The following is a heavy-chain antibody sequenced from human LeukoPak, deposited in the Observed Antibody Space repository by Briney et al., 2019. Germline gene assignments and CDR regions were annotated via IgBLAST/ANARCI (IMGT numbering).Heavy chain of an antibody. V-gene: IGHV1-69*06. J-gene: IGHJ4*02. CDR2: IIPIFGTA. CDR3: ARVPWLGPRVYYFDY. Sequence: ASVKVSCKASGGTLSSYAISWVRQAPGQGLEWMGGIIPIFGTANYAQKFQGRVTITADKSTSTAYMELSSLRSEDTAVYYCARVPWLGPRVYYFDYWGQGTLVTVSS. D-gene: IGHD6-19*01. CDR1: GGTLSSYA.